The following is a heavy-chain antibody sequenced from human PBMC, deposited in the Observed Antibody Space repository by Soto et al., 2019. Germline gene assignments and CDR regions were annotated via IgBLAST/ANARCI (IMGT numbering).Heavy chain of an antibody. J-gene: IGHJ5*02. CDR1: GGSFSGYY. V-gene: IGHV4-34*01. CDR2: INHSGNT. CDR3: ASGLRGVGAVSAVAWFDP. Sequence: QAQLQQWGAGLLKPSETLSLTCAVYGGSFSGYYWSWIRQPPGKGLEWIGEINHSGNTNYNPSLKSRVTISVDSSQKQFSLNLSSVTAADTAVYYCASGLRGVGAVSAVAWFDPWGQGTLVTVSS. D-gene: IGHD3-10*01.